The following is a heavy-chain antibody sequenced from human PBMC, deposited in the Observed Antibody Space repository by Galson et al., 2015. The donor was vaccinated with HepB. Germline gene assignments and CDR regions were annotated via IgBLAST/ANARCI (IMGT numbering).Heavy chain of an antibody. D-gene: IGHD3-22*01. CDR2: IYPGDSDT. CDR3: ARLDSSGYFY. J-gene: IGHJ4*02. Sequence: QSGAEVKKPGESLKISCKGSGYSFTSYWIGWGRQRPGKGLEWMGIIYPGDSDTTYSPSFQGQVTISVDKSINTAYLHCSSLKASDTAMFYCARLDSSGYFYCGQGLLVTGSS. V-gene: IGHV5-51*01. CDR1: GYSFTSYW.